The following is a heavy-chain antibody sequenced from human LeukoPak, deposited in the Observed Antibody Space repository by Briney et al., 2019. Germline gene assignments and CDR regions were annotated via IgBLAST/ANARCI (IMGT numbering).Heavy chain of an antibody. CDR3: ATGGFTYDS. CDR1: GFTFSSYW. V-gene: IGHV3-7*05. CDR2: IRQDGSEK. J-gene: IGHJ4*02. D-gene: IGHD2-21*01. Sequence: PGGSLRLSCAASGFTFSSYWMSWVRQAPGKGLEWVANIRQDGSEKYYVDSVKGRFTTSRDNAKNSLYLQMNSLRAEDTAVYYCATGGFTYDSWGQGTLVTVSS.